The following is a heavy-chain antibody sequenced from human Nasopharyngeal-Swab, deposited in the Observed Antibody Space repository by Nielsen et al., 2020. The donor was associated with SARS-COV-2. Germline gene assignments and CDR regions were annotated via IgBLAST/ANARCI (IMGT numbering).Heavy chain of an antibody. V-gene: IGHV1-2*06. CDR1: GYTFTGYY. CDR3: ARGYCSGGRCLRDPAFDI. D-gene: IGHD2-15*01. CDR2: INPNSGGP. J-gene: IGHJ3*02. Sequence: ASVKVSCKASGYTFTGYYMHWVRQAPGQGLEWMGRINPNSGGPNYAQKFQGRVTMTRDTSISTAYMELSRLRSDDTAVYYCARGYCSGGRCLRDPAFDIWGQGTMVTVSS.